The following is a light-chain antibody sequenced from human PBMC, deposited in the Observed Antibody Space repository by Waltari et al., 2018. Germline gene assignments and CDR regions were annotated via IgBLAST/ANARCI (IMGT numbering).Light chain of an antibody. J-gene: IGLJ2*01. Sequence: QSALTQPRSVSGSPGQSVTISCTGTSSDVGGYNYVSWYQQHPGKAPKLMIYDVSKRPSGVPDRFSCSNSGNSASLTISGLQAEDEADYYCCSYAGSYSYVVFGGGTKLTVL. V-gene: IGLV2-11*01. CDR1: SSDVGGYNY. CDR3: CSYAGSYSYVV. CDR2: DVS.